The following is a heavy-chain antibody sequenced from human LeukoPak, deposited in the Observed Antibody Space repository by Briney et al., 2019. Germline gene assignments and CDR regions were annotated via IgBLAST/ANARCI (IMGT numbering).Heavy chain of an antibody. CDR2: IYHSGST. CDR1: AYSISSGYC. D-gene: IGHD3-10*01. V-gene: IGHV4-38-2*02. CDR3: ARDLTAYGSGSYDY. Sequence: SETLSLTCTVSAYSISSGYCWGWIRQPPGKGLEWIGSIYHSGSTYYNPSLKSRVTISVDTSKNQFSLKLSSVTAADTAVYYCARDLTAYGSGSYDYWGQGTLVTVSS. J-gene: IGHJ4*02.